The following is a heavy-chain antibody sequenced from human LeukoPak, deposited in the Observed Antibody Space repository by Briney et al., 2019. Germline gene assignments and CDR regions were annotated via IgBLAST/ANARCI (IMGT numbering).Heavy chain of an antibody. CDR2: ISAYNGNT. J-gene: IGHJ3*02. CDR3: ARDVGWFGELFTQPNDAFDI. Sequence: ASVKVSCKASGYTFTGYYMHWVRQAPGQGLEWMGWISAYNGNTNYAQKLQGRVTMTTDTSTSTAYMELRSLRSDDTAVYYCARDVGWFGELFTQPNDAFDIWGQGTKVTVSS. D-gene: IGHD3-10*01. V-gene: IGHV1-18*04. CDR1: GYTFTGYY.